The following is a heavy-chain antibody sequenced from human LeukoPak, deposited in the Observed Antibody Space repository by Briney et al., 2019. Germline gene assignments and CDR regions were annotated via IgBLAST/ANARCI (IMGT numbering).Heavy chain of an antibody. D-gene: IGHD2-15*01. J-gene: IGHJ4*02. CDR3: ARVDANFPYCSGGSCYGGYFDY. V-gene: IGHV3-21*01. Sequence: PGGSLRLSCAASGFTFSTYAMSWVRQAPGKGLEWVSSSSSSYIYYADSVKGRFTISRDNAKNSLYLQMNSLRAEDTAVYYCARVDANFPYCSGGSCYGGYFDYWGQGTLVTVSS. CDR2: SSSSYI. CDR1: GFTFSTYA.